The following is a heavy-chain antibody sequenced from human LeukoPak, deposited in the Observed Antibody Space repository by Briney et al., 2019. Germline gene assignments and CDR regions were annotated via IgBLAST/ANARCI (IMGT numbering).Heavy chain of an antibody. D-gene: IGHD3-22*01. Sequence: GGSLRLSCAASGFTVSSNYMSWVRQAPGPGLERVSVIYSGGSTYYADSVKGRSTISRDNSKNTLYLQMNSLRAEDTAVYYCARVYEGYYDSSGYLDYWGQGTLVTVST. CDR2: IYSGGST. J-gene: IGHJ4*02. V-gene: IGHV3-66*01. CDR3: ARVYEGYYDSSGYLDY. CDR1: GFTVSSNY.